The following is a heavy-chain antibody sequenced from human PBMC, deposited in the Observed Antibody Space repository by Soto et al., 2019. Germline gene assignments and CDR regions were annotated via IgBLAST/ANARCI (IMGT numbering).Heavy chain of an antibody. CDR1: GFTFSSYS. CDR2: ISSSSSYI. J-gene: IGHJ4*02. V-gene: IGHV3-21*01. Sequence: EVQLVESGGGLVKPGGSLRLSCAASGFTFSSYSMNWVRQAPGKGLEWVSSISSSSSYIYYADSVKGRFTISSDNAKNSLYLQMNSLRAEETAVYYCARGLIVGATQGGEDYFDYWGQGTLVTVSS. CDR3: ARGLIVGATQGGEDYFDY. D-gene: IGHD1-26*01.